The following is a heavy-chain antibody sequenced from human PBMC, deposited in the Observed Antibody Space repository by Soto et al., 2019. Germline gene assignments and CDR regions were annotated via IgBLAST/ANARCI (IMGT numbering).Heavy chain of an antibody. Sequence: QLQLQESGPGLVKPSETLSLTCTVSGGSISSSSYYWGWIRQPPGKGLEWIGSIYYSGSTYYNPSLKSRVTLSVDTSKNQFSLKLSSVTAADTAVYYCARIPITELFDYWGQGTLVTVSS. V-gene: IGHV4-39*01. CDR1: GGSISSSSYY. CDR2: IYYSGST. CDR3: ARIPITELFDY. J-gene: IGHJ4*02. D-gene: IGHD1-20*01.